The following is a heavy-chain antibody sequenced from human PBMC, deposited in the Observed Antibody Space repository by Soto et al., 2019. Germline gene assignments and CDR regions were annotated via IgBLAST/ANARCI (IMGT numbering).Heavy chain of an antibody. CDR2: ISWDGGTT. CDR3: AKELVRFGTEHYGFDV. V-gene: IGHV3-43*01. Sequence: GGSLRLSCAASGFTFVDYTMHWVRQAPGKGLEWVSLISWDGGTTYYADSVKGRITISRDNSKKSLYLEMNSLTTEDTALYYCAKELVRFGTEHYGFDVWGQGTTVTVSS. D-gene: IGHD3-10*01. J-gene: IGHJ6*02. CDR1: GFTFVDYT.